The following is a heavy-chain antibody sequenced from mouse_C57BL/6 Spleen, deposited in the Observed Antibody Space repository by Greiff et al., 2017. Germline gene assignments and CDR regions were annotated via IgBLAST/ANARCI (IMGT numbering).Heavy chain of an antibody. V-gene: IGHV2-2*01. CDR1: GFSLTSYG. CDR3: ARGGYSNPYYAMDY. Sequence: VQGVESGPGLVQPSQSLSITCTVSGFSLTSYGVHWVRQSPGKGLEWLGVIWSGGSTDYNAAFISRLSISKDNSKSQVFFKMNSLQADDTAIYYCARGGYSNPYYAMDYWGQGTSVTVSS. CDR2: IWSGGST. D-gene: IGHD2-5*01. J-gene: IGHJ4*01.